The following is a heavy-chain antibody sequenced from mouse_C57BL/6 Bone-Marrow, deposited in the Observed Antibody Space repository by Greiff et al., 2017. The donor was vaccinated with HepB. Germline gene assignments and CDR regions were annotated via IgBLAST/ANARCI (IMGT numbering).Heavy chain of an antibody. D-gene: IGHD2-5*01. CDR3: ARSHSNYGRMDY. V-gene: IGHV1-82*01. Sequence: QVQLKESGPELVKPGASVKISCKASGYAFSSSWMNWVKQRPGKGLEWIGRIYPGDGDTNYNGKFKGKATLTADKSSSTAYMQLSSLTSEDSAVYFCARSHSNYGRMDYWGQGTSVTVSS. J-gene: IGHJ4*01. CDR1: GYAFSSSW. CDR2: IYPGDGDT.